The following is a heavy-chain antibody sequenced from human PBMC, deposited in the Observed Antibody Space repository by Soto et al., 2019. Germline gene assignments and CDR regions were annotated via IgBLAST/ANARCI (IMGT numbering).Heavy chain of an antibody. CDR3: ARVFGRREAFGVASTGPYYYYGMDV. J-gene: IGHJ6*02. D-gene: IGHD3-3*01. Sequence: ASVKVSCKASGYTFTSYYMHWVRQAPGQGLEWMGIINPSGGSTSYAQKFQGRVTMTRDTSTSTVYMELSSLRSEDTAVYYCARVFGRREAFGVASTGPYYYYGMDVWGQGTTVTVSS. CDR1: GYTFTSYY. CDR2: INPSGGST. V-gene: IGHV1-46*01.